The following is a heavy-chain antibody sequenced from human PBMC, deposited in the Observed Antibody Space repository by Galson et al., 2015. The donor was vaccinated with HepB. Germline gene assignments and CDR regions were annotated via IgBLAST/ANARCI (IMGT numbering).Heavy chain of an antibody. CDR3: ARGALVVVVGATQNNWFDP. D-gene: IGHD2-15*01. CDR1: GYTFASYS. Sequence: SVKVSCKASGYTFASYSIAWVRQAPGQRLEWMGWISAYNRDTNYAQKFQGRVTMTTDTSTSTAYMELRSLRSDDTAVYYCARGALVVVVGATQNNWFDPWGPGTLVTVSS. CDR2: ISAYNRDT. J-gene: IGHJ5*02. V-gene: IGHV1-18*01.